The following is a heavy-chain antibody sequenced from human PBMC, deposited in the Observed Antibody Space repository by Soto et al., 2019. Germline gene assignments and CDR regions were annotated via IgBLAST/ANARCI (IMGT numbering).Heavy chain of an antibody. J-gene: IGHJ5*02. CDR3: ARDLLRFGGWFDP. Sequence: VQLVQSGAEVKKPGASVKVSCKASGYTFTSYTITWVRQAPGQGLEWMGCSNTNNGNTNYAQKLKDRVTMTTETSTSTAYMELRSLRSDDTAVYYCARDLLRFGGWFDPWGQGTLVTVSS. V-gene: IGHV1-18*01. D-gene: IGHD3-3*01. CDR2: SNTNNGNT. CDR1: GYTFTSYT.